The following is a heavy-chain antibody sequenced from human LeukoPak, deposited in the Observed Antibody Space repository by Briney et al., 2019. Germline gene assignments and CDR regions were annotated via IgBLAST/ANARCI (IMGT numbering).Heavy chain of an antibody. CDR2: INPNSGGT. CDR1: GYTFTGYY. D-gene: IGHD2-15*01. Sequence: ASVKVSCKASGYTFTGYYMHWVRQAPGQGLEWMGRINPNSGGTNYAQKFQGRSTMTRDTSISTAYMELSRLRSEHTAGYYCAAPVGFCYVGYWGQGTVVTVSS. J-gene: IGHJ4*02. CDR3: AAPVGFCYVGY. V-gene: IGHV1-2*06.